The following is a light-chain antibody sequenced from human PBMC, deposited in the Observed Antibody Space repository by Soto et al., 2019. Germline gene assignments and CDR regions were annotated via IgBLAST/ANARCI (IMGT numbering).Light chain of an antibody. CDR1: QSVSSN. CDR3: QQYNNWPPWT. CDR2: GAS. V-gene: IGKV3-15*01. J-gene: IGKJ1*01. Sequence: EVVMTQSPATLSVSPGESATLSCRASQSVSSNLAWYQQRPGQAPRLLIYGASTRATGIPARFSGSGSGTEFTLTISSLQSVDFAIYYCQQYNNWPPWTFGQGTKVEIK.